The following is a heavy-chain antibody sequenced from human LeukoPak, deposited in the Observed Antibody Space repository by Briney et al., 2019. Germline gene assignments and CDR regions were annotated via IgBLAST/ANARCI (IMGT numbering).Heavy chain of an antibody. V-gene: IGHV3-21*01. J-gene: IGHJ4*02. D-gene: IGHD3-22*01. CDR3: ASESDSSGYSETDY. Sequence: GGSLRLSCAASGFTLSSYSMNWVRQAPGKGLEWVSSISSSSSYIYYADSVKGRFTISRDNAKNSLYLQMNSLRAEDTAVYYCASESDSSGYSETDYWGQGTLVTVSS. CDR2: ISSSSSYI. CDR1: GFTLSSYS.